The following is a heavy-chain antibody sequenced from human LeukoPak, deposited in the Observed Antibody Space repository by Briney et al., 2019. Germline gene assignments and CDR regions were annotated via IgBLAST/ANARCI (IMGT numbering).Heavy chain of an antibody. CDR1: GFTVSSNY. CDR3: ARRPAAKYYYYGMDV. J-gene: IGHJ6*02. V-gene: IGHV3-66*04. Sequence: PGGSLRLSCAASGFTVSSNYMSWVRQAPGKGLEWVSVIYSGGSTYYADPVKGRLTISRDNSKNTLYLQMNSLRAEDTAVYYCARRPAAKYYYYGMDVWGQGTTVTVSS. D-gene: IGHD2-2*01. CDR2: IYSGGST.